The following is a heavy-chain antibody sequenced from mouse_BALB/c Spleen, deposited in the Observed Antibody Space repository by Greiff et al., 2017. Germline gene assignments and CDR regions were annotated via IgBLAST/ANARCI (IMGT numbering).Heavy chain of an antibody. CDR1: GYAFSSSW. Sequence: VQLQQSGPELVKPGASVKISCKASGYAFSSSWMNWVKQRPGQGLEWIGRIYPGDGDTNYNGKFKGKATLTADKSSSTAYMQLSSLTSVDSAVYFCARGIYDGYYVFAMDYWGQGTSVTVSS. J-gene: IGHJ4*01. CDR2: IYPGDGDT. CDR3: ARGIYDGYYVFAMDY. V-gene: IGHV1-82*01. D-gene: IGHD2-3*01.